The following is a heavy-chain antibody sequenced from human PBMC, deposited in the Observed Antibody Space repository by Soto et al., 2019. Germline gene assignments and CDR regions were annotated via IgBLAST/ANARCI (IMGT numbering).Heavy chain of an antibody. V-gene: IGHV3-30-3*01. CDR2: ISFDGSKK. J-gene: IGHJ4*02. D-gene: IGHD3-22*01. Sequence: LXLXCEGSGFTSSSXVMHWVSQAPGNGLECVALISFDGSKKNYADSVKGRFTISRDNSKNMMYLQMNSLRPEDTAFYYCARGVFYYYGSSGYSPDYWGQGTLGTVSS. CDR3: ARGVFYYYGSSGYSPDY. CDR1: GFTSSSXV.